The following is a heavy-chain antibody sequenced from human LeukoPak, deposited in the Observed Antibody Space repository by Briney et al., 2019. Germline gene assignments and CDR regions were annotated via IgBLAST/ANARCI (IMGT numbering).Heavy chain of an antibody. CDR1: GYTLTELS. CDR2: FDPEDGET. CDR3: ATNGPGATDYYYYTDV. J-gene: IGHJ6*03. Sequence: ASVKVSCKVSGYTLTELSMHWVRQAPGKGLEWMGGFDPEDGETIYAQKFQGRVTMTEDTSTDTAYMELSSLRSEDTAVYYCATNGPGATDYYYYTDVWGKGTTVTVSS. V-gene: IGHV1-24*01. D-gene: IGHD1-26*01.